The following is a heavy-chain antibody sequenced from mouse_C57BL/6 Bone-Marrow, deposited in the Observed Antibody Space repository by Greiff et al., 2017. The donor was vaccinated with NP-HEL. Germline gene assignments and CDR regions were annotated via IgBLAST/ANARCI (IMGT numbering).Heavy chain of an antibody. CDR3: ARHRDDGYYVYYAMDY. CDR2: ISNGGGST. D-gene: IGHD2-3*01. Sequence: VKVEESGGGLVQPGGSLKLSCAASGFTFSDYYMYWVRQTPVKRLEWVAYISNGGGSTYYPDTVKGRFTISRDNAKNTLYLQMSRLKSDDTAMYYCARHRDDGYYVYYAMDYWGQGTSVTVSS. V-gene: IGHV5-12*01. J-gene: IGHJ4*01. CDR1: GFTFSDYY.